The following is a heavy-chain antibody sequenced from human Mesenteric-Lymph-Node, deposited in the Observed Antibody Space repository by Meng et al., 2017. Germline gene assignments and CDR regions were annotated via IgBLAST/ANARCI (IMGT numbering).Heavy chain of an antibody. CDR2: ISAYNGNT. CDR3: ARYGRGYDYVWGSPTPTADY. V-gene: IGHV1-18*01. Sequence: ASVKVSCKASGYTFTSYGISWVRQAPGQGLEWMGWISAYNGNTNYAQKLQGRVTMTTDTSTSTASMELRSLRSDDTAVYYCARYGRGYDYVWGSPTPTADYWGQGTLVTVSS. D-gene: IGHD3-16*01. CDR1: GYTFTSYG. J-gene: IGHJ4*02.